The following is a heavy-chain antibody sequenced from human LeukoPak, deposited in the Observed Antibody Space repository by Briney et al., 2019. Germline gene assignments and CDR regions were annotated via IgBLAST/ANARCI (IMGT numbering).Heavy chain of an antibody. V-gene: IGHV1-8*01. CDR2: MNPNSGNT. Sequence: ASVKVSCKASGYTFTSYDINWVRQATGQGLEWMGWMNPNSGNTGYAQKLQGRVTMTTDTSTSTAYMELRSLRSDDTAVYYCARASEATIFGVVISYYGMDVWGQGTTVTVSS. CDR3: ARASEATIFGVVISYYGMDV. D-gene: IGHD3-3*01. CDR1: GYTFTSYD. J-gene: IGHJ6*02.